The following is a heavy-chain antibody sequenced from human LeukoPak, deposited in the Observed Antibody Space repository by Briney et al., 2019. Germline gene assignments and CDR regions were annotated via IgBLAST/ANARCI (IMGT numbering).Heavy chain of an antibody. CDR1: GGSISSSSYY. Sequence: SETLSLTCTVSGGSISSSSYYWGWIRQPPGKGLEWIGSIYYSGSTYYNPSLKSRVTISVDTSKNQFSLKLSSVTAADTAVYYCARDLRPTAGTTYYYYYMDVWGKGTTVTISS. CDR3: ARDLRPTAGTTYYYYYMDV. J-gene: IGHJ6*03. CDR2: IYYSGST. D-gene: IGHD1-1*01. V-gene: IGHV4-39*07.